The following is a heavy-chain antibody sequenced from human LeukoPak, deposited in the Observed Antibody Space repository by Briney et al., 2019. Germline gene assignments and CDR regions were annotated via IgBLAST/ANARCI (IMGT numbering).Heavy chain of an antibody. CDR2: LSGSGSNT. J-gene: IGHJ4*02. V-gene: IGHV3-23*01. Sequence: GGSLRLSCAASGFTFSSYGMSWVRQAPGRGLEWASGLSGSGSNTYYADSVKGRFTISRDNSKNTLYLQMNGLRAEDTAIYYCARAVYTGGYGGFYFDYWGQGTLVTVSS. D-gene: IGHD1-26*01. CDR1: GFTFSSYG. CDR3: ARAVYTGGYGGFYFDY.